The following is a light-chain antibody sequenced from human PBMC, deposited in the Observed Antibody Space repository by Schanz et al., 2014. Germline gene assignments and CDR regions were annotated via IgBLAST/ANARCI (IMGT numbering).Light chain of an antibody. J-gene: IGKJ1*01. CDR1: QSISIW. Sequence: DIQMTQSPSSLSASVGDRVTITCRASQSISIWLAWYQQKPGKAPKLLIHRASSLESGVPSRFSGSGSGTDFTLSISNLQPEDFATYYCQQLNSYPWTFGQGTKVEIK. CDR2: RAS. V-gene: IGKV1-5*03. CDR3: QQLNSYPWT.